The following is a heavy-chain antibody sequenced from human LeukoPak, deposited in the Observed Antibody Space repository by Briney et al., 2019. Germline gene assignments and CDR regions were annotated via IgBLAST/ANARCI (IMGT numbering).Heavy chain of an antibody. CDR3: ARDHSGWSLDP. CDR2: IKQDGSEK. D-gene: IGHD6-19*01. V-gene: IGHV3-7*01. CDR1: GFMLSSYW. J-gene: IGHJ5*02. Sequence: GGSLRLSCAGSGFMLSSYWMSWVRQAPGKGLEWVANIKQDGSEKYYVDSVKGRFTISRDNAKNSLYLQMNSLRAEDTAVYHCARDHSGWSLDPWGQGTLVTVSS.